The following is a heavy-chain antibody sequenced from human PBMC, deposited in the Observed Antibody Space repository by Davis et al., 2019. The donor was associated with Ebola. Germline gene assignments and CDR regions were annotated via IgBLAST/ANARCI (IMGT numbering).Heavy chain of an antibody. CDR1: GYIFTSYD. CDR2: MNPNSGNT. Sequence: AASVKVSCKASGYIFTSYDINWVRQATGQGLEWMGWMNPNSGNTGYARKFQDRVTMTRDTSMNTAYMELSSLRSEDTAVYYCARGDNNYLYGYYYYGMDVWGQGTTVTVSS. V-gene: IGHV1-8*01. J-gene: IGHJ6*02. D-gene: IGHD4-11*01. CDR3: ARGDNNYLYGYYYYGMDV.